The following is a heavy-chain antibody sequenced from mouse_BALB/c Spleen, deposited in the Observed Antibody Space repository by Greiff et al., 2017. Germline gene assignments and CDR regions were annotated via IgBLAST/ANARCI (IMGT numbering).Heavy chain of an antibody. J-gene: IGHJ3*01. Sequence: EVMLVESGGGLVKPGGSLKLSCAASGFTFSDYYMYWVRQTPEKRLEWVATISDGGSYTYYPDSVKGRFTISRDNAKNNLYLQMSSLKSEDTAMYYCARKLGFSPFADWGQGTLVTVSA. CDR3: ARKLGFSPFAD. CDR2: ISDGGSYT. V-gene: IGHV5-4*02. D-gene: IGHD3-1*01. CDR1: GFTFSDYY.